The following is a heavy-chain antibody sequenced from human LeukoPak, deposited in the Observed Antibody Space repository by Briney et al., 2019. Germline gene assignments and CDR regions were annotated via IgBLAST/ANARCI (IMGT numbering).Heavy chain of an antibody. D-gene: IGHD3-10*01. CDR2: INPSGGST. Sequence: ASVKVSCKASGYTFTNYYIHLVRQAPGQGLEWMGFINPSGGSTSYAQKFQARVTMTRDTSTSTVYMESSSLRSEDTAVYYRARDRSGGYYDWFDPWGQGTLVTVSS. J-gene: IGHJ5*02. CDR3: ARDRSGGYYDWFDP. CDR1: GYTFTNYY. V-gene: IGHV1-46*01.